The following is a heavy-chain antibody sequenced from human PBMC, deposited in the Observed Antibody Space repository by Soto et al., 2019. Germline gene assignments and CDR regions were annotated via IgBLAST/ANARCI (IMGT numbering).Heavy chain of an antibody. CDR2: TSYDGSNN. V-gene: IGHV3-30*19. CDR1: GFMFKSYV. D-gene: IGHD3-16*01. J-gene: IGHJ5*02. CDR3: ARWGTTGGFDL. Sequence: QLQLVESGGGVVQPGTSLRLSCAASGFMFKSYVMHWVRQAPGKGLEWVALTSYDGSNNYYGDSVKGRFTVSRDNSKNTLHLQMDSLRPEDTALYDCARWGTTGGFDLWGQGTLVSVSS.